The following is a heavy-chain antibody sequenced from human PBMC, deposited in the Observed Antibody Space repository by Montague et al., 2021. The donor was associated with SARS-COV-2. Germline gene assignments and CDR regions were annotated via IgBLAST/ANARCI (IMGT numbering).Heavy chain of an antibody. Sequence: SETLSLTCTVSGGSISSYYWSWIRQPPRQGLEWIGYIYYSGSTNSNPSLKIRITISVDTSTNQFSLTLSSVTAADTAVYYCACERITIFGVVTWPAYFDYWGQGTLVTVSS. CDR2: IYYSGST. CDR1: GGSISSYY. D-gene: IGHD3-3*01. J-gene: IGHJ4*02. CDR3: ACERITIFGVVTWPAYFDY. V-gene: IGHV4-59*01.